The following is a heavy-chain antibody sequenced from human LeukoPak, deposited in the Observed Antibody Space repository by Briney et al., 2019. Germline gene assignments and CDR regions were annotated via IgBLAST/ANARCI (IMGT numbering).Heavy chain of an antibody. D-gene: IGHD4-17*01. Sequence: ASVKVSCKASGYTFTGYYMHWVRQAPGQGLEWMGRINPNSGGTNYAQKFQGRVTMTRDTSISTAYMELSRLRSDDTAVYYCAISTVTLRVFDYWGQGTLVTFSS. J-gene: IGHJ4*02. CDR1: GYTFTGYY. V-gene: IGHV1-2*06. CDR2: INPNSGGT. CDR3: AISTVTLRVFDY.